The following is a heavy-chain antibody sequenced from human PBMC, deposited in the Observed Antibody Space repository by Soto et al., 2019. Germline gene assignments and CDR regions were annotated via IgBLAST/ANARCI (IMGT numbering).Heavy chain of an antibody. CDR1: GFTFSSYA. V-gene: IGHV3-23*01. J-gene: IGHJ4*02. CDR2: ISGSGGST. D-gene: IGHD3-22*01. Sequence: EVQLLESGGGLVQPGGSLRLSCAASGFTFSSYAMSWVRQAPGKGLEWVSAISGSGGSTYYADSVKGRFTISRDNSKNTLYLQRNSRRAEDTTVYYCAKVAWDYDSSGYSPKYFDYWGQGTLVTVSS. CDR3: AKVAWDYDSSGYSPKYFDY.